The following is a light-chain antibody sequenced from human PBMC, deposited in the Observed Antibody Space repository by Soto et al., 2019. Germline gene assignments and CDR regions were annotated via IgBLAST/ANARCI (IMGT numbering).Light chain of an antibody. J-gene: IGKJ5*01. Sequence: GDRVTITCRASQGLSNFLAWYQQKPGKAPKLLIYAASTLQSGVPSRFSGGGSGAEFTLTISSLQPEDFATYYCQQLYSYPITFGQGTRLEIK. CDR1: QGLSNF. CDR2: AAS. CDR3: QQLYSYPIT. V-gene: IGKV1-9*01.